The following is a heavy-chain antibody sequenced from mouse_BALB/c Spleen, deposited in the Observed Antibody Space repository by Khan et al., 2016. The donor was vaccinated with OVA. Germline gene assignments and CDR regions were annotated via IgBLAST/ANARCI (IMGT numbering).Heavy chain of an antibody. D-gene: IGHD2-4*01. CDR2: INYSGNT. CDR3: ARKDYYDYDPFPY. Sequence: EVQLVESGPGLVKPSQSLSLTCTVTGYSITSEYAWNWIRQFPGNKLEWMGYINYSGNTRFNPSLNSRTSITRDTSKNQFFLHLNSVTTEDTATYFCARKDYYDYDPFPYWGQGTLVTGSA. V-gene: IGHV3-2*02. J-gene: IGHJ3*01. CDR1: GYSITSEYA.